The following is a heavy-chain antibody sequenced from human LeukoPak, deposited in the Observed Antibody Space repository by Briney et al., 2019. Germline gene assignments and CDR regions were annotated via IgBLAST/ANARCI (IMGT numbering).Heavy chain of an antibody. CDR3: AKDRAARYFDY. CDR2: ISYDGSNK. V-gene: IGHV3-30*18. J-gene: IGHJ4*02. D-gene: IGHD6-6*01. CDR1: GFTFSSYG. Sequence: GRSLRLSCAASGFTFSSYGMHWVRQAPGKGLEWVAVISYDGSNKYYADSVKGRFTISRDNSKNTLYLQMNSLRAEDTAVYYCAKDRAARYFDYWGQGTLVTVSS.